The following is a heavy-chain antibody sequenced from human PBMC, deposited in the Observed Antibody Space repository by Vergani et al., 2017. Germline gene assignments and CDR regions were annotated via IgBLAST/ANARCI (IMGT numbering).Heavy chain of an antibody. CDR1: GGTFSSYT. V-gene: IGHV1-69*04. CDR3: ARGFAYYYYMDV. D-gene: IGHD3-16*01. Sequence: QVQLVQSGAEVKKPGSSVKVSCKASGGTFSSYTISWVRQAPGQGLEWMGRIIPILGIANYAQKFQGRVTITADKSTSTAYMELSSLRSEDTAVYYCARGFAYYYYMDVWGKGTTVTVSS. CDR2: IIPILGIA. J-gene: IGHJ6*03.